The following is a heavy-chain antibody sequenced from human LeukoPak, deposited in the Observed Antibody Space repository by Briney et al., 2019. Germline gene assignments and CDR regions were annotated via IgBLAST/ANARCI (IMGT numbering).Heavy chain of an antibody. V-gene: IGHV3-21*04. D-gene: IGHD3-10*01. J-gene: IGHJ6*02. Sequence: GGSLRLSCAASGFTFSSYSMNWVRQAPRKGLEWVSSISSSSSYMYYADSVKGRFTISRDNAKNSLYLQMNSLRAEDTAVYYCARDRYYGSGSKSYYYYGMDVWGQGTTVTVSS. CDR2: ISSSSSYM. CDR3: ARDRYYGSGSKSYYYYGMDV. CDR1: GFTFSSYS.